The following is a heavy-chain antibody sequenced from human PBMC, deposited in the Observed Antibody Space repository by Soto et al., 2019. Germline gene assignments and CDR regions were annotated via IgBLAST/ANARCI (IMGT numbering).Heavy chain of an antibody. CDR3: ATVQSSGYYPFVRYYFDY. V-gene: IGHV1-24*01. J-gene: IGHJ4*02. D-gene: IGHD3-22*01. CDR2: FDPEDGET. CDR1: GYTLTELS. Sequence: ASVKVSCKVSGYTLTELSMHWVRQAPXKGLEWMGGFDPEDGETIYAQKFQGRVTMTEDTSTDTAYMELSSLRSEDTAVYYCATVQSSGYYPFVRYYFDYWGQGTLVTVSS.